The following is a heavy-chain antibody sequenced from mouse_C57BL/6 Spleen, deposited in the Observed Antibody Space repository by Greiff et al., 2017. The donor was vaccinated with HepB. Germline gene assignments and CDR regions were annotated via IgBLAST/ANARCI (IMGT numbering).Heavy chain of an antibody. CDR3: ARGGTYYYGSAY. CDR2: IDPSDSET. CDR1: GYTFTSYW. Sequence: QVQLQQPGAELVRPGSSVKLSCKASGYTFTSYWMHWVKQRPIQGLEWIGNIDPSDSETHYNQKFKDKATLTVDKSSSTAYMQLSSLTSEDSAVYYCARGGTYYYGSAYWGQGTLVTVSA. V-gene: IGHV1-52*01. D-gene: IGHD1-1*01. J-gene: IGHJ3*01.